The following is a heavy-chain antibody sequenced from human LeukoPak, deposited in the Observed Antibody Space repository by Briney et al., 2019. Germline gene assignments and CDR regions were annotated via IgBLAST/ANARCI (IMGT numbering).Heavy chain of an antibody. D-gene: IGHD2-15*01. CDR3: ARDWRRYCSGGSCYYFDY. V-gene: IGHV6-1*01. CDR2: TYYRSKWYN. J-gene: IGHJ4*02. CDR1: GDSVSSNSAA. Sequence: SQTLSLTCAISGDSVSSNSAAWNWIRQSPSRGLEWLGRTYYRSKWYNDYAVSVESRITIRPDTSKNQFSLQLNSMTPEDTAVYYCARDWRRYCSGGSCYYFDYWGQGTLVTVSS.